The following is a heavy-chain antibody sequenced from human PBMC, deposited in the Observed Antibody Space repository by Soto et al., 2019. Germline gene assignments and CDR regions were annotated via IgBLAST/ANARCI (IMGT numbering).Heavy chain of an antibody. J-gene: IGHJ4*02. Sequence: QITLKESGPTLVKPTQTLTLTCTFSGFSLTTQGVHVGWIRQPPGKALEWLALIYWDDNEVYSPSLNNRLTITKDTSKSQVVLTLATVDPVDTATYYCVYRDFGDYVFQFWGQGILVNVSS. CDR1: GFSLTTQGVH. CDR2: IYWDDNE. D-gene: IGHD4-17*01. CDR3: VYRDFGDYVFQF. V-gene: IGHV2-5*02.